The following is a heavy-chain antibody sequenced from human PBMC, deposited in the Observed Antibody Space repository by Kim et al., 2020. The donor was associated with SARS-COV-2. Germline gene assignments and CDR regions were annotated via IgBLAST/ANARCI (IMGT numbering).Heavy chain of an antibody. CDR2: IVVGSGNT. Sequence: SVKVSCKASGFTFTSSAVQWVRQARGQRLEWIGWIVVGSGNTNYAQKFQERVTITRDMSTSTAYMELSSLRSEDTAAYYCAALPLIPTAGTNAFDIWRQGTMVTVSS. CDR3: AALPLIPTAGTNAFDI. J-gene: IGHJ3*02. V-gene: IGHV1-58*01. CDR1: GFTFTSSA. D-gene: IGHD6-13*01.